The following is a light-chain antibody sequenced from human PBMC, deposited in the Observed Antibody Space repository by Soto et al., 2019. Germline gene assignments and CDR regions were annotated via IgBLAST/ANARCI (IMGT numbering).Light chain of an antibody. CDR3: SSFTSSITYV. CDR1: SSDVGGYNS. CDR2: DVT. J-gene: IGLJ1*01. V-gene: IGLV2-14*01. Sequence: TQPASGSGSPGQSINISCTGTSSDVGGYNSVSWYRQDPGKAPKLMIYDVTNRPSGVSNRFSGSKSGNTASLTISGLQAEDEADYYCSSFTSSITYVFGTGTKVTVL.